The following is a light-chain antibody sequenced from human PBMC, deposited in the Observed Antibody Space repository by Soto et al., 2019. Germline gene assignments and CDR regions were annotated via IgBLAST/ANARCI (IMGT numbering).Light chain of an antibody. CDR2: GAS. V-gene: IGKV3-15*01. CDR1: QTIGTS. CDR3: QQYNKWPWT. Sequence: EIVLAQSPATLSVSPVERVTLSCMATQTIGTSLAWYQQKPGQAPRLLIFGASPRATGVPARFSGSGSGTLFTLTISSLQSEDFGVYYCQQYNKWPWTFGQGTKVDIK. J-gene: IGKJ1*01.